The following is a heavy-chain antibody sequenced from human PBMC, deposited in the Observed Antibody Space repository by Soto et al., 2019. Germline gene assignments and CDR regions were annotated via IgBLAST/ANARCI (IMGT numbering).Heavy chain of an antibody. J-gene: IGHJ6*02. Sequence: GWSLRLSFAASGFTFSSYWMHWVRQAPGKGLVWVSRMNEDGGTTDYADSVKVRFTISRDNAKNTLYLQMNSLRVEDTAVYYCASDLSGRADVWGQGTTVNVS. CDR2: MNEDGGTT. CDR3: ASDLSGRADV. CDR1: GFTFSSYW. V-gene: IGHV3-74*01. D-gene: IGHD3-10*01.